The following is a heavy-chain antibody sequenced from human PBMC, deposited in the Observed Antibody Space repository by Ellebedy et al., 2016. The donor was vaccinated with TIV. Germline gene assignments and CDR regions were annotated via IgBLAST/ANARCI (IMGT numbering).Heavy chain of an antibody. D-gene: IGHD2-15*01. J-gene: IGHJ5*02. Sequence: SVKVSXXASGGTFSSYAISWVRQAPGQGLEWMGGIIPIFGTANYAQKFQGRVTITADKSTSTAYMELSSLRSEDTAVYYCASTPYCSGGSCYNGNWFDPWGQGTLVTVSS. CDR2: IIPIFGTA. CDR3: ASTPYCSGGSCYNGNWFDP. V-gene: IGHV1-69*06. CDR1: GGTFSSYA.